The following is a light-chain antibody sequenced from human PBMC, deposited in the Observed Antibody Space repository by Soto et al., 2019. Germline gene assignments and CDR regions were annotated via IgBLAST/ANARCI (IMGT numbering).Light chain of an antibody. J-gene: IGLJ3*02. V-gene: IGLV2-11*01. CDR2: EVN. CDR3: QSYDSSLSGWV. Sequence: QSALTQPRSVSGSPGQSVAISCTGTSSDVGGYNYVSWYQQHPGKAPKLMIYEVNKRPSGVPDRFSGSKSGTSASLAITGLQAEDEADYYCQSYDSSLSGWVFGGGTQLTVL. CDR1: SSDVGGYNY.